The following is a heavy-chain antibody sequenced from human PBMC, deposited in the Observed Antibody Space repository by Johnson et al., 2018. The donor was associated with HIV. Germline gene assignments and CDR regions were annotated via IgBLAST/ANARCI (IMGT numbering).Heavy chain of an antibody. V-gene: IGHV3-23*04. CDR1: GFTFSSYA. Sequence: VQLVESGGGVVQPGLSLRLSCAASGFTFSSYAMSWVRQAPGKGLEWVSGISGCGGSTYNADSVKGRFPISRDNSKNTLYVQMNSLRAEDTALYYCARRSGTWDAFDIWGQGTMVTVSS. D-gene: IGHD1-26*01. J-gene: IGHJ3*02. CDR3: ARRSGTWDAFDI. CDR2: ISGCGGST.